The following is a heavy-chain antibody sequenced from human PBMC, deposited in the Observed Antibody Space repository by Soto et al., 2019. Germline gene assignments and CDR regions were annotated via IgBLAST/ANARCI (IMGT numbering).Heavy chain of an antibody. Sequence: QVQLVESGGGVVQPGRSLRLSCAASGFTFSSYGMHWVRQAPGKGLEWVAVISYDGSNKYYADSVKGRFTISRDNSKNTLYLQMNSLRAEDTAVYYCAKDLAVAGSFDYWGQGTLVTVSS. D-gene: IGHD6-19*01. V-gene: IGHV3-30*18. CDR1: GFTFSSYG. CDR3: AKDLAVAGSFDY. CDR2: ISYDGSNK. J-gene: IGHJ4*02.